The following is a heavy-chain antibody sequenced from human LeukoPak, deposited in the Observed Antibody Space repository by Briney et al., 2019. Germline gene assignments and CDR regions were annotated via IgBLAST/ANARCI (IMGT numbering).Heavy chain of an antibody. CDR1: GYTFTSYD. CDR3: ARVAAYSGRYYFDY. CDR2: IIPIFGTA. V-gene: IGHV1-69*05. Sequence: ASVKVSCKASGYTFTSYDINWVRQATGQGLEWMGGIIPIFGTANYAQKFQGRVTITTDESTSTAYMELSSLRSEDTAVYYCARVAAYSGRYYFDYWGQGTLVTVSS. D-gene: IGHD1-26*01. J-gene: IGHJ4*02.